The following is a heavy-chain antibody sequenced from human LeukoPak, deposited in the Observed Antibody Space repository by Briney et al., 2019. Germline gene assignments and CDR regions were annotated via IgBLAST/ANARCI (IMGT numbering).Heavy chain of an antibody. J-gene: IGHJ4*02. CDR2: IKEDGSEK. D-gene: IGHD2-21*02. Sequence: PGGSLRLSCAASGFTFSSYWMSWVRQAPGKGLEWVANIKEDGSEKYYVDSVKGRFIISRDNAKKSLYLQMNSLRAEDTAVYYCVRGDRRDFWGQGTLVTVSS. V-gene: IGHV3-7*01. CDR1: GFTFSSYW. CDR3: VRGDRRDF.